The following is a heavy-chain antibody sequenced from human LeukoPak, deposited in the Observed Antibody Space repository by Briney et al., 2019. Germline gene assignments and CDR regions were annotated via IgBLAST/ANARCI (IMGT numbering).Heavy chain of an antibody. CDR3: ASMSSGHPY. V-gene: IGHV4-59*01. CDR2: IYYSGST. CDR1: GGSISSYY. Sequence: SETLSLTCTVSGGSISSYYWSWIRQPPGKGLEWIGYIYYSGSTNYNPSLKSRVTISVDTSKNQFSLKLSSVTAADTAVYYCASMSSGHPYWGQGTLVTVSS. D-gene: IGHD6-19*01. J-gene: IGHJ4*02.